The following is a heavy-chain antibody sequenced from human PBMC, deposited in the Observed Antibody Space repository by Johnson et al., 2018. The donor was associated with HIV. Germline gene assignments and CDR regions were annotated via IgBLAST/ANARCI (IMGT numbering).Heavy chain of an antibody. CDR3: AREGGGNSVGAFDI. CDR1: GFTVSSNY. J-gene: IGHJ3*02. V-gene: IGHV3-66*01. CDR2: IYSGGST. D-gene: IGHD4-23*01. Sequence: VQLVESGGGLVQPGGSLRLSCAASGFTVSSNYMSWVRQAPGKGLEWVSVIYSGGSTYYADSVKGRFTISRDNSKNTLYLQMNSLRAEDTALYYCAREGGGNSVGAFDIWGQGTMVTVSS.